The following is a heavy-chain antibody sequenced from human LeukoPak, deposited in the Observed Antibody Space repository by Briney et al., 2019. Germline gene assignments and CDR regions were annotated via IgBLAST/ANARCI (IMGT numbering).Heavy chain of an antibody. D-gene: IGHD1-26*01. Sequence: SSETLSLTCTVSGGSISSYYWSWIRQPPGKGLEWIGYIYYSGSTNYNPSLKSRVTISVDTSKNQFSLKLSSVTAADTAVYYCARDQKRIVGATCYYYYGMDVWGQGTTVTVSS. CDR3: ARDQKRIVGATCYYYYGMDV. CDR1: GGSISSYY. V-gene: IGHV4-59*01. CDR2: IYYSGST. J-gene: IGHJ6*02.